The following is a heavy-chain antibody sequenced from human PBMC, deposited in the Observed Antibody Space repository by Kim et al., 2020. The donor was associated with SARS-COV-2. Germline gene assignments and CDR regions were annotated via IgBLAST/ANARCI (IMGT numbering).Heavy chain of an antibody. V-gene: IGHV3-23*01. J-gene: IGHJ4*02. D-gene: IGHD3-22*01. Sequence: GRFTISRDNSKNTLYLQMNSLRAEDTAVYYCAKETPPYYYDSSGYYFDYWGQGTLVTVSS. CDR3: AKETPPYYYDSSGYYFDY.